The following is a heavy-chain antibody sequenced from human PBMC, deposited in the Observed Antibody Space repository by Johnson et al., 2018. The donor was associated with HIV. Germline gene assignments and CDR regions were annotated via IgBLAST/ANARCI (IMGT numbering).Heavy chain of an antibody. D-gene: IGHD6-6*01. CDR1: GFTFSNAW. J-gene: IGHJ3*02. CDR3: ARRCSIAAHPSCVLDAFDS. CDR2: IRYDGSNE. V-gene: IGHV3-30*02. Sequence: QVQLVESGGGLVKPGGSLRLSCAASGFTFSNAWMSWVRQAPGKGLEWVAFIRYDGSNEYYADSVKGRFTISRDSSKNTLYLQMNSLRAADTAVYYCARRCSIAAHPSCVLDAFDSWGQGTMVTVSS.